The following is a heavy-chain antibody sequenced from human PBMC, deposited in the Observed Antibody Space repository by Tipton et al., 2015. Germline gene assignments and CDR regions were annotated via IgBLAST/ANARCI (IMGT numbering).Heavy chain of an antibody. V-gene: IGHV5-51*01. J-gene: IGHJ4*02. CDR1: YW. CDR3: ARQRDDYFDL. CDR2: IYPGDSDA. D-gene: IGHD2-21*02. Sequence: YWSWIRQPPGKGLEWMAIIYPGDSDARVSPSFQGQVTISADKSISTAYLQWSSLRASDSAMFYCARQRDDYFDLWGQGTLVTVSA.